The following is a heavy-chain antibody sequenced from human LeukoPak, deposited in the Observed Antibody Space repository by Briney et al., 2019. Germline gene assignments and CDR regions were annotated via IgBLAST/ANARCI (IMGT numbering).Heavy chain of an antibody. Sequence: GGSLRLSCAASGFTVSSKYMSWVRQAPGKGLEWVSVIYSGGNTYYADSVKGRFTISRDNSKNTLYLQMNSLRAEGTAVYYCASERTLDCGGDCYTDYWGQGTLVTVSS. CDR2: IYSGGNT. CDR3: ASERTLDCGGDCYTDY. CDR1: GFTVSSKY. D-gene: IGHD2-21*02. J-gene: IGHJ4*02. V-gene: IGHV3-66*01.